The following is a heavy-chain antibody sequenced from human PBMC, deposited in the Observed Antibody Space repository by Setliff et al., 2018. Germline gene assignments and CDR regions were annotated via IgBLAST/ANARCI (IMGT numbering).Heavy chain of an antibody. CDR1: GDSISGDY. J-gene: IGHJ4*02. Sequence: PSETLSLTCTVSGDSISGDYWSWIRQPPGKGLEWIGFIHDSGSTNYNPSLKSRVTISLDTPKNQFSLKLTSVTAADTAIYYCARHFRSSKVQFLEYLTDYYFDSWGQGTLVTAPQ. V-gene: IGHV4-59*08. CDR3: ARHFRSSKVQFLEYLTDYYFDS. D-gene: IGHD3-3*01. CDR2: IHDSGST.